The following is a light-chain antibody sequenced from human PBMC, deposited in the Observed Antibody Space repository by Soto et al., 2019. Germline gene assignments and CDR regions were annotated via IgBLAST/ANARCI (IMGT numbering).Light chain of an antibody. V-gene: IGKV3-20*01. CDR3: QQYGGATPEYP. J-gene: IGKJ2*01. Sequence: IVLTQSPGTLSLSPGERATLSCRASQTVSGSHLACYQQKPGQAPRLIIYGASTRPTGIPDRFSGSGSGTDFTLTITRPEPQDFAVYYCQQYGGATPEYPFGQGTKLEIK. CDR1: QTVSGSH. CDR2: GAS.